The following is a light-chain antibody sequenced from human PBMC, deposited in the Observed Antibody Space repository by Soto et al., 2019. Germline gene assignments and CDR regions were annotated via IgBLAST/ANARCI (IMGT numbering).Light chain of an antibody. CDR2: DTS. CDR1: QSVKTY. Sequence: EIVLTQTPATLSLSPGQRATLSCWASQSVKTYLMWYQHKPGQAPRLLSYDTSNRATGIPDRFSGSGSGTGFTLTSSNLKPEDSEVYYCQQRVTSITFGGGTKVEI. J-gene: IGKJ4*02. V-gene: IGKV3-11*01. CDR3: QQRVTSIT.